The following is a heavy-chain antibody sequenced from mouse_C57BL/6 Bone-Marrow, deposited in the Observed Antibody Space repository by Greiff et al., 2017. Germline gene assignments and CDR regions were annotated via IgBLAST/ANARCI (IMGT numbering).Heavy chain of an antibody. Sequence: QVQLQQPGAELVMPGASVKLSCKASGYTFTSYWMPWVKQRPGQGLEWIGEIDPSDSYTNYNQKFKGKSTLTVDKSSSTAYMQLSSLTSEDSAVYYCARDYYGSSYVFAYWGQGTLVTVSA. CDR2: IDPSDSYT. J-gene: IGHJ3*01. D-gene: IGHD1-1*01. CDR1: GYTFTSYW. CDR3: ARDYYGSSYVFAY. V-gene: IGHV1-69*01.